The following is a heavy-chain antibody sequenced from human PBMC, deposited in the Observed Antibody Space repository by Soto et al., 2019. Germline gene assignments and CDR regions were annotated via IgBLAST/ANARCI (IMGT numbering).Heavy chain of an antibody. CDR2: INPSGGSA. CDR1: GYTFTSYY. Sequence: ASVKVSCKASGYTFTSYYMHWERKTPGQGLERMRIINPSGGSASYAQKFQGRVTMTRDTSTSTVYMELSSLRSEDTAVYYCARDSENYSSSQFYYYYYYMDVWGKGTTVTVSS. V-gene: IGHV1-46*03. J-gene: IGHJ6*03. CDR3: ARDSENYSSSQFYYYYYYMDV. D-gene: IGHD6-6*01.